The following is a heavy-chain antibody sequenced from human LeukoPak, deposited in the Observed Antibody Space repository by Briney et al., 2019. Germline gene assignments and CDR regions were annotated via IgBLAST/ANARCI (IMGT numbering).Heavy chain of an antibody. CDR1: GSTFSRIA. J-gene: IGHJ4*02. CDR2: ISGSGGRDST. CDR3: AKGYSEYTSSWFDY. V-gene: IGHV3-23*01. Sequence: PGGSLTLSCAASGSTFSRIAMSWVRQAPGKGLEWVSGISGSGGRDSTYYADSVKGRFTISRDKSKNTVYLEMNSLRAEDTAVYYCAKGYSEYTSSWFDYWGQGTLVTVSS. D-gene: IGHD6-13*01.